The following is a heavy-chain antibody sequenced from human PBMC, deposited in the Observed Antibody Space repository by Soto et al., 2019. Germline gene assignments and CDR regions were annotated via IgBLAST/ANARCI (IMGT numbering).Heavy chain of an antibody. Sequence: GSLRLACATSGXSFSSHGMSWVRQAPGKGLEWMANIKQDASEKYYVDSVKGRFTISIDNAKNSLYRKMKSLRAEDTAVYYCARIDQASFDYWGQGTLGTVSS. CDR3: ARIDQASFDY. CDR1: GXSFSSHG. J-gene: IGHJ4*02. V-gene: IGHV3-7*01. CDR2: IKQDASEK.